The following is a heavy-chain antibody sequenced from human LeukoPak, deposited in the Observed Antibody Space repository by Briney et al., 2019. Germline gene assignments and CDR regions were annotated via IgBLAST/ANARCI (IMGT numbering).Heavy chain of an antibody. Sequence: GGSLRLSCAASGFTFSSYDMHWVRQATGKGLEWVSAIGTAGDTYYPGSVKGRFTISRENAKNSLYLQMNSLRAGDTAVYYCARLDWEWGSSTYNWFDPWGQGTLVTVSS. CDR3: ARLDWEWGSSTYNWFDP. V-gene: IGHV3-13*01. CDR1: GFTFSSYD. CDR2: IGTAGDT. D-gene: IGHD3-16*01. J-gene: IGHJ5*02.